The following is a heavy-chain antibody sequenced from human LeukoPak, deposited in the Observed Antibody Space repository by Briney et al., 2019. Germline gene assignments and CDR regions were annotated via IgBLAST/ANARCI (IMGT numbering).Heavy chain of an antibody. D-gene: IGHD2/OR15-2a*01. CDR2: THYSGST. CDR3: ARCDTNNRGYHYMDD. Sequence: SETLSLTCTVSGGSISSYSGSWIRQPPGKGLEGIGYTHYSGSTNYNPSLKSRVTISVDTSKNQFSLKVNSGTAADTAVYYCARCDTNNRGYHYMDDWGNGTTVTVSS. J-gene: IGHJ6*03. CDR1: GGSISSYS. V-gene: IGHV4-59*01.